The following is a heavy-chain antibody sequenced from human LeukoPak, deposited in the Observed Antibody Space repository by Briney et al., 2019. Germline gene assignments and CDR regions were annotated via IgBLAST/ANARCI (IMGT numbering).Heavy chain of an antibody. V-gene: IGHV3-9*01. Sequence: GRSLRLSCAASGFTFDDYAMHWVRQAPGKGLEWVSGISWNSGSIGYADSVKGRFTISRDNAKNSLYLQMNSLRAEDTALYYCAKDLYPGTAVAGDYWGQGTLVTVSS. CDR1: GFTFDDYA. J-gene: IGHJ4*02. CDR3: AKDLYPGTAVAGDY. D-gene: IGHD6-19*01. CDR2: ISWNSGSI.